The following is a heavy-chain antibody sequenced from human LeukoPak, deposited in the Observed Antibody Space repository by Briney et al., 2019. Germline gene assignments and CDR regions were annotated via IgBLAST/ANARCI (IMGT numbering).Heavy chain of an antibody. V-gene: IGHV3-21*01. CDR1: GFTFSSYS. J-gene: IGHJ3*02. Sequence: PGGSLRLSCAASGFTFSSYSMNRVRQAPGKGLEWVSSISSSSSYIYYADSVKGRFTISRDNAMNSLYLQMNSLRAEDTAVYFCARLSSWVFEIWGQGTMVTVSS. D-gene: IGHD3-16*01. CDR2: ISSSSSYI. CDR3: ARLSSWVFEI.